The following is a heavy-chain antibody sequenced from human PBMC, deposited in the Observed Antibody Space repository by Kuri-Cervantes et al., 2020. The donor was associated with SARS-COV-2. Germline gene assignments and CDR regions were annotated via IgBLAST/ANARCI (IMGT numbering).Heavy chain of an antibody. CDR2: INGGGDPT. Sequence: GGSLRLSCAASGFTFYNFGMTWVRQAPGKGLEWVSNINGGGDPTFYADSVKGRFTISRDNSKNMLYLQMSGLRAEDTAIYYCAKGTFDIWGQGTTVTVSS. CDR3: AKGTFDI. V-gene: IGHV3-23*01. CDR1: GFTFYNFG. J-gene: IGHJ3*02.